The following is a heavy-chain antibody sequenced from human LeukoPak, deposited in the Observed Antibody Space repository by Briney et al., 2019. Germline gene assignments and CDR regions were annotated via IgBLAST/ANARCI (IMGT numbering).Heavy chain of an antibody. D-gene: IGHD3-16*02. CDR3: ARDLLRLGELSSGEDY. CDR1: GFTFSSYE. CDR2: ISSSGSTI. J-gene: IGHJ4*02. V-gene: IGHV3-48*03. Sequence: GGSLRLSCAASGFTFSSYEMNWVRQAPGKGLEWVSYISSSGSTIYYADFVKGRFTISRDNAKNSLYLQMNSLRAEDTAVYYCARDLLRLGELSSGEDYWGQGTLVTVSS.